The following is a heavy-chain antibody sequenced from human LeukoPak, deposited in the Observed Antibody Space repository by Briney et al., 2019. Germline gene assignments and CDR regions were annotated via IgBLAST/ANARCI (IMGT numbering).Heavy chain of an antibody. D-gene: IGHD5-24*01. Sequence: GGSLRLSCAPPGFTLSNYRKSCVCPSPEEGLEWVANIKEDGSREDYVDSVRGRFTVSRDNAKNSLYLQMNSLRAEDTAVYYCVSQQLAPPWGQGTLVTVSS. CDR2: IKEDGSRE. CDR1: GFTLSNYR. V-gene: IGHV3-7*01. J-gene: IGHJ5*02. CDR3: VSQQLAPP.